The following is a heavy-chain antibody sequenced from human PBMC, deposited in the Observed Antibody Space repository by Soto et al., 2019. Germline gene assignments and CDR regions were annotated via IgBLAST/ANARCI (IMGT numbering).Heavy chain of an antibody. CDR1: GFTFSSYA. J-gene: IGHJ3*02. CDR2: ISGSGGST. V-gene: IGHV3-23*01. CDR3: AKVPNTYYYDSSGPYDAFDI. Sequence: EVPLLESGGGLVQPGGSLRLSCAASGFTFSSYAMSWVRQAPGKGLEWVSAISGSGGSTYYADSVKGRFTISRDNSKNTLYLQMNSLRAEDTAVYYCAKVPNTYYYDSSGPYDAFDIWGQGTMVTVSS. D-gene: IGHD3-22*01.